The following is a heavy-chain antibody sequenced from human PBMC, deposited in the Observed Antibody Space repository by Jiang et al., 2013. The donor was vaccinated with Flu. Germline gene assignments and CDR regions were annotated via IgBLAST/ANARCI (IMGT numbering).Heavy chain of an antibody. CDR1: GDSMSSGSYY. D-gene: IGHD4-23*01. CDR2: SSYKGTI. V-gene: IGHV4-61*01. Sequence: GSGLVKPSETLSLTCIVSGDSMSSGSYYWNWIRQPPGQGLEWIAYSSYKGTISYNPSLKSRVSIAKDTSKNQFSLKLSSVTAADTAVYYCARDLNGGGSTTDYWGQGILVTVSS. CDR3: ARDLNGGGSTTDY. J-gene: IGHJ4*02.